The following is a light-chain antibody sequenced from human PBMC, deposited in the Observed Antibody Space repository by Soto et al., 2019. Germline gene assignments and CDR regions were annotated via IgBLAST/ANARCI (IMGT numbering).Light chain of an antibody. CDR1: QDIKNY. V-gene: IGKV1-33*01. CDR3: QQCDDFIT. CDR2: EAS. J-gene: IGKJ4*01. Sequence: DIQMTQAPSSLSASVGDRVTITCQSSQDIKNYLNWYQQKPGKAPKLLIYEASNLETGVPSRFSGSGSGRSVTFIISSLQPEDIETYYCQQCDDFITFGGGTRIEIK.